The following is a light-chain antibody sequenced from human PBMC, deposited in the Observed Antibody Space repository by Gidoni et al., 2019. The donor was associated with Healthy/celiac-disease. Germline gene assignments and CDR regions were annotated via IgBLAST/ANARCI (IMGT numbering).Light chain of an antibody. V-gene: IGKV3-20*01. J-gene: IGKJ1*01. CDR1: QSGSSSY. CDR3: QQYGSSPRT. Sequence: EIVLTQSPGTLSLSPGERATISCRSSQSGSSSYLAWYQQKPGQAPRLLIYGASSRATGIPDRFSGSGSGTDVTLTISRLEPEDFAVYYCQQYGSSPRTFGQGTKVEIK. CDR2: GAS.